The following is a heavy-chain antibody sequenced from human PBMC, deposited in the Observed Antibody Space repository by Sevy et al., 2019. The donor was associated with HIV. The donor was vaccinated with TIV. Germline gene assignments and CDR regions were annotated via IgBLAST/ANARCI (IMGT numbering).Heavy chain of an antibody. Sequence: GGSLRLSCAASGFTFSRYGMHWVRQAPGKGLEWVANIKQDGSGKYYVDSVKGRFTISRDNAKNSLYLQMNSLRAEDTAVYYCARGGGYSSGWYASYNNWFDPWGQGTLVTVSS. D-gene: IGHD6-19*01. CDR1: GFTFSRYG. CDR3: ARGGGYSSGWYASYNNWFDP. J-gene: IGHJ5*02. CDR2: IKQDGSGK. V-gene: IGHV3-7*01.